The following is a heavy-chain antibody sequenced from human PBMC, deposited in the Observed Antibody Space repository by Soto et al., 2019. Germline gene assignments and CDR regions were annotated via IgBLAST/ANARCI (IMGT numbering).Heavy chain of an antibody. Sequence: PSETLSLTCTVSGGSISSGGYYWSWIRQHPGKGLEWIGYIYYSGSTYYNPSLKSRVTISVDTSKNQFSLKLSSVTAADTAVYYCAREQVCLGSTSCYPSSSYYFDYWGQGTLVNVSS. CDR1: GGSISSGGYY. CDR2: IYYSGST. D-gene: IGHD2-2*01. CDR3: AREQVCLGSTSCYPSSSYYFDY. V-gene: IGHV4-31*03. J-gene: IGHJ4*02.